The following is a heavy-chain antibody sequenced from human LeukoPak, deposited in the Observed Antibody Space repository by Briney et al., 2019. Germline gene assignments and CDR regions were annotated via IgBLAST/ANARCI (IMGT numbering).Heavy chain of an antibody. CDR3: ARDGRFFYYGMDV. J-gene: IGHJ6*02. Sequence: GRSLRLSCAASGFTFSSYGMHWVRQAPGEGLEWVAVIWYDGSNKYYADSVKGRFTISRDNSKNTLYLQMNSLRAEDTAVYYCARDGRFFYYGMDVWGQGTTVTVSS. CDR2: IWYDGSNK. CDR1: GFTFSSYG. D-gene: IGHD3-3*01. V-gene: IGHV3-33*01.